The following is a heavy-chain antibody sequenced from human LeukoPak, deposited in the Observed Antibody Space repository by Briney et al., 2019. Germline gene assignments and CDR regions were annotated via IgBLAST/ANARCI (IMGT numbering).Heavy chain of an antibody. CDR3: ARDSAGEGYFDY. D-gene: IGHD3-16*01. V-gene: IGHV3-30*04. CDR1: GFTFSSYA. Sequence: GGSPRLSCAASGFTFSSYAMHWVRQAPGKGLEWVAVISYDGSNKYYADSVKGRFTISRDNSKNTLYLQMNSLRAEDTAVYYCARDSAGEGYFDYWGQGTLVTVSS. J-gene: IGHJ4*02. CDR2: ISYDGSNK.